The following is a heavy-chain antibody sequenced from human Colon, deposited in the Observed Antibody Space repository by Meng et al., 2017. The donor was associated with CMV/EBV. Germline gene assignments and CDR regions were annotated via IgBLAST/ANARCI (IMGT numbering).Heavy chain of an antibody. V-gene: IGHV3-7*01. J-gene: IGHJ4*02. CDR3: AREYYDSSLVDY. CDR1: GFTFSSYW. CDR2: IKQDGSEK. D-gene: IGHD3-22*01. Sequence: LSLTCAASGFTFSSYWMSWVRQAPGKGLEWVANIKQDGSEKYYVDSVKGRFTISRDNAKNSLYLQMNSLRAEDTAVYYCAREYYDSSLVDYWGQGTLVTVSS.